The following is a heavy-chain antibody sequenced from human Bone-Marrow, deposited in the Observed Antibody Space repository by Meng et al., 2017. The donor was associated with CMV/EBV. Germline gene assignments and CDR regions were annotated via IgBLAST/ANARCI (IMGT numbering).Heavy chain of an antibody. V-gene: IGHV4-61*01. D-gene: IGHD3-3*01. J-gene: IGHJ6*02. CDR2: IYYSGST. CDR3: AGNNYDFWSGGPYYYGMDV. CDR1: GGSVSSGSYY. Sequence: SETLSLTCTVSGGSVSSGSYYWSWIRQPPGKGLEWIGYIYYSGSTNYNTSLKSRGTISVDTSKNQFSLRLSSVTAADTPVYYCAGNNYDFWSGGPYYYGMDVWGQGTTVTVSS.